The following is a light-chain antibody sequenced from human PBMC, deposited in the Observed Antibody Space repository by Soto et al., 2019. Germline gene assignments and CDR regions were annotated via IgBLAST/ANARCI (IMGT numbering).Light chain of an antibody. CDR2: GVN. V-gene: IGLV2-8*01. J-gene: IGLJ1*01. CDR1: SSEVGGYNS. CDR3: CSYADTNHYV. Sequence: QSALTQPPSASRSPGQSVTISCTGTSSEVGGYNSVSWYQQHPGKAPKLIISGVNQRPSGVPDRFSGSKSGNAASLTVSGLQAEDEADYYCCSYADTNHYVLGTGTKVTVL.